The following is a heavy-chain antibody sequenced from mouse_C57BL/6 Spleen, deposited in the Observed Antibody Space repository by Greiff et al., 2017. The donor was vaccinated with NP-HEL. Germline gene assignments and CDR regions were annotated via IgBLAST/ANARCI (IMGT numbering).Heavy chain of an antibody. J-gene: IGHJ3*01. CDR3: ASRDGYYWFAY. Sequence: DVKLQESGPGLVKPSQSLSLTCSVTGYSITSGYYWNWIRQFPGNKLEWMGYISYDGSNNYNPSLKNRISITRDTSKNQFFLKLNSVTTEDTATYYCASRDGYYWFAYWGQGTLVTVSA. CDR1: GYSITSGYY. D-gene: IGHD2-3*01. CDR2: ISYDGSN. V-gene: IGHV3-6*01.